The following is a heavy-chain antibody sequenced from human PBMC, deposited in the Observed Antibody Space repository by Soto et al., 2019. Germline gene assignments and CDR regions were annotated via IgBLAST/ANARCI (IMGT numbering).Heavy chain of an antibody. Sequence: TLSVTCTVSGGSISSGGRYWTWVRQHPGKGLEWIGYIYYSGNTYYNPTLKSRVTISVDTSKNQFSLKLSSVTAADTAVYYCARALWSGHYRESAAFDIWGQGTMVTGSS. D-gene: IGHD3-3*01. CDR2: IYYSGNT. CDR1: GGSISSGGRY. J-gene: IGHJ3*02. CDR3: ARALWSGHYRESAAFDI. V-gene: IGHV4-31*03.